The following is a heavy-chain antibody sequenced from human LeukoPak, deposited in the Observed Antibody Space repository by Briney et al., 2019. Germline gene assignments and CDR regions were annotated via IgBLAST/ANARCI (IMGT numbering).Heavy chain of an antibody. J-gene: IGHJ5*02. CDR3: ARGRRIFCSSTSCYSRGWFDP. CDR2: INPSGGST. D-gene: IGHD2-2*01. V-gene: IGHV1-46*01. CDR1: GYTFTSHY. Sequence: ASVKVSCKASGYTFTSHYMHWVRQAPGQGLEWMGIINPSGGSTSYAQKFQGRVTMTRDTSTSTVYMELSSLRSEDTAVYYCARGRRIFCSSTSCYSRGWFDPWGQGTLVTVSS.